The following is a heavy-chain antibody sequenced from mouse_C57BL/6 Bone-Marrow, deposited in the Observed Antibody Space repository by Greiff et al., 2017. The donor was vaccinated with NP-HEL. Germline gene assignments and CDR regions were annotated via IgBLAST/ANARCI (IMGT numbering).Heavy chain of an antibody. J-gene: IGHJ3*01. D-gene: IGHD1-1*01. CDR1: GFSLSTSGMG. Sequence: QVTLKVSGPGILQSSQTLSLTCSFSGFSLSTSGMGVSWIRQPSGKGLEWLAHIYWDDDKRYNPSLKSRLTISKDTSRNQVFLKITSVDTADTATYYCARSSVYYYGSSSFAYWGQGTLVTVSA. V-gene: IGHV8-12*01. CDR3: ARSSVYYYGSSSFAY. CDR2: IYWDDDK.